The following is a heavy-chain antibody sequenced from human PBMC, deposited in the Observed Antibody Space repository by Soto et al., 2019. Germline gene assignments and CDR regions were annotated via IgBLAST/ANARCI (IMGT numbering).Heavy chain of an antibody. Sequence: ASVKVSCKASGYTFTSYGISWVRQAPGQGLEWMGWISAYNGNTNYAQKLQGRVTMTTDTSTSTAYMELRSLRSDDTAVYYCARPYDSSGYYYYYWFDPWGQGTLVTVSS. CDR3: ARPYDSSGYYYYYWFDP. D-gene: IGHD3-22*01. CDR1: GYTFTSYG. CDR2: ISAYNGNT. J-gene: IGHJ5*02. V-gene: IGHV1-18*01.